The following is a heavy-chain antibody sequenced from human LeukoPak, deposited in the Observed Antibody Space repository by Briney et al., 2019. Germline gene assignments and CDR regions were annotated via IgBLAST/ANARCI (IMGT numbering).Heavy chain of an antibody. D-gene: IGHD3/OR15-3a*01. J-gene: IGHJ4*02. CDR3: ARPRTEGAYFDY. CDR2: IIRSGGNT. Sequence: GGSLRLSCVVSGFTFSTYAMSWVRQAPGKGLEWVSTIIRSGGNTYYADSVKGRFTISRDISKNTLYLQINSLRAEDTAVYYCARPRTEGAYFDYWGQGTLVTVSS. CDR1: GFTFSTYA. V-gene: IGHV3-23*01.